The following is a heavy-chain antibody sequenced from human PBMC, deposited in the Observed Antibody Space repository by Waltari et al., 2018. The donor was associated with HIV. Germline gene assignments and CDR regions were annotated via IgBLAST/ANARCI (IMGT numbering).Heavy chain of an antibody. CDR2: INPSGERT. J-gene: IGHJ4*02. CDR3: ARGFSGFDY. Sequence: MHWVRQAPGQGLEWMGVINPSGERTVYAQKFQGRVTMTRDASTSTVYMVLSTLRSEDTAVYYCARGFSGFDYWGQGTLITVSS. V-gene: IGHV1-46*01.